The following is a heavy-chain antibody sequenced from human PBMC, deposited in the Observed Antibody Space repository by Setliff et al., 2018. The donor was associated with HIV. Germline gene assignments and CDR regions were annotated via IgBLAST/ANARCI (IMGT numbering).Heavy chain of an antibody. CDR3: ARRWAYYDSSGRTAFAI. CDR2: IYTTGST. Sequence: SLTCIVSGASLTRGYYYWSWIRQPAGKGLEWIGRIYTTGSTNYNSSLQSRVTISADTSRNHFSLRLGSVTAADTAVYYCARRWAYYDSSGRTAFAIWGQVTMVTVSS. V-gene: IGHV4-61*02. D-gene: IGHD3-22*01. J-gene: IGHJ3*02. CDR1: GASLTRGYYY.